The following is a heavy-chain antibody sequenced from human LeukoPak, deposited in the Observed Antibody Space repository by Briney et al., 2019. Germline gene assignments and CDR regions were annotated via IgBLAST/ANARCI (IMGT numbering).Heavy chain of an antibody. CDR2: IYTSGST. D-gene: IGHD3-22*01. Sequence: KSSETLSLTCTVSGGSISSYYWSWIRQPAGKGLEWIGRIYTSGSTNYNPSLKSRVTMSVDTSKNQFSLKLSPVTAADTAVYYCARGTVTYYYDSRGYDYYYYYYMDVWGKGTTVTVSS. CDR3: ARGTVTYYYDSRGYDYYYYYYMDV. V-gene: IGHV4-4*07. J-gene: IGHJ6*03. CDR1: GGSISSYY.